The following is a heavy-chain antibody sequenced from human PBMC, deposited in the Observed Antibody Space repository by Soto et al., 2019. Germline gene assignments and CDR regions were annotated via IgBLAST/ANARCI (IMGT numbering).Heavy chain of an antibody. V-gene: IGHV3-73*01. CDR1: GFTFSGSA. CDR2: IRSKANSYAT. D-gene: IGHD3-10*01. Sequence: PGGSLRLSCAASGFTFSGSAMHWVRQASGKGLEWVGRIRSKANSYATAYAASVKGRFTISRDDSKNTAYLQMNSLKTEDTAVYYCTRLPLDYYGSAYYNWFDPWGQGTLVTVYS. CDR3: TRLPLDYYGSAYYNWFDP. J-gene: IGHJ5*02.